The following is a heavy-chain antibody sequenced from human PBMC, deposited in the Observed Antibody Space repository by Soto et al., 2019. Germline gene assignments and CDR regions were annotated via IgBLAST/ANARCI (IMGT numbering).Heavy chain of an antibody. J-gene: IGHJ4*02. D-gene: IGHD4-17*01. V-gene: IGHV4-39*01. Sequence: SETLSLTCTVSGGSITSSSYYWGWIRQPPGKGLEWIGGIYYSGRSYYNPSLKSRVTMSVNTSKNQFSLTLNSVTAADAAVYYCARQRTTVVTQAYFDHWGQGTLVTVSS. CDR2: IYYSGRS. CDR1: GGSITSSSYY. CDR3: ARQRTTVVTQAYFDH.